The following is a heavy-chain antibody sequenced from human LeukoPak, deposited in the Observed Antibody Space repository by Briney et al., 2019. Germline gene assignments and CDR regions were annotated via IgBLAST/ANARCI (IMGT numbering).Heavy chain of an antibody. V-gene: IGHV3-23*01. J-gene: IGHJ4*02. CDR3: ANERGYSSGPSDY. CDR1: GFTFSSYA. Sequence: HSGGSLRLSCTTSGFTFSSYAMSWVRQAPGKGLEWVTGITGSGGSTDYADSVKGRFTISRDNSKNTLYRQMSSLRAEDTAVYYCANERGYSSGPSDYWGQGTLVTVSS. CDR2: ITGSGGST. D-gene: IGHD6-19*01.